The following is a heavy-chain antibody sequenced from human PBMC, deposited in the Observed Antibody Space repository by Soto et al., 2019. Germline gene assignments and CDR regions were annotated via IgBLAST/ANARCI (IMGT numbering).Heavy chain of an antibody. D-gene: IGHD3-3*01. Sequence: QVQVQQWGAGLLKPSETLSLTCAVYGGSFNDYWWSWIRQSPGGGLEWIGEIFQSVTTNYNPSLKSRVTMSIDTSQSQVSLKLTSVTAAATANYYCARGRSSAWTFGGQGSLVAVSS. CDR2: IFQSVTT. J-gene: IGHJ4*02. CDR1: GGSFNDYW. CDR3: ARGRSSAWTF. V-gene: IGHV4-34*02.